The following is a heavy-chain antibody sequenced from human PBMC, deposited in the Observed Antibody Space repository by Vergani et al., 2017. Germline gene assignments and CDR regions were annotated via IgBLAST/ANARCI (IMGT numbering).Heavy chain of an antibody. CDR2: IYSGGST. CDR1: GFTVSSNY. V-gene: IGHV3-66*02. J-gene: IGHJ4*02. CDR3: ARGAPGSGNFFDY. Sequence: EVQLVESGGGLVQPGGSLRLSCAASGFTVSSNYMSWVRQAPGKGLEWVSVIYSGGSTYYADSVKGRFTITRDNSKNTLYLQMNSLRAEDTAVYYCARGAPGSGNFFDYWGQGTLVTVSS. D-gene: IGHD4-23*01.